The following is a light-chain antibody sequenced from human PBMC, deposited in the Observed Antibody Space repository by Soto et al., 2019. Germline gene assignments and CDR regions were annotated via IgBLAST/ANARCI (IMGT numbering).Light chain of an antibody. V-gene: IGKV3-15*01. CDR1: QSVSSN. CDR3: QHYNNWPPWT. J-gene: IGKJ1*01. Sequence: IVMTQSPATLSVSPGERATLSCRASQSVSSNLAWNQQKPGQAPRLLIYGASTRATGIPARFSGSGSGTQFTLTISSLQSEDFAVYYCQHYNNWPPWTFGQGTKVEIK. CDR2: GAS.